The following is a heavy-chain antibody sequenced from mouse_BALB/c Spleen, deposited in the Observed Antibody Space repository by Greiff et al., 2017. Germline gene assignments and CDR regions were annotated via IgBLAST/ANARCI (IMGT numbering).Heavy chain of an antibody. V-gene: IGHV1-4*01. J-gene: IGHJ4*01. CDR1: GYTFTSYT. CDR3: ARRFGNCAMDY. Sequence: VKLMESGAELARPGASVKMSCKASGYTFTSYTMHWVKQRPGQGLEWIGYINPSSGYTNYNQKFKDKATLTADKSSSTAYMQLSSLTSEDSAVYYCARRFGNCAMDYWGQGTSVTVSS. CDR2: INPSSGYT. D-gene: IGHD1-1*02.